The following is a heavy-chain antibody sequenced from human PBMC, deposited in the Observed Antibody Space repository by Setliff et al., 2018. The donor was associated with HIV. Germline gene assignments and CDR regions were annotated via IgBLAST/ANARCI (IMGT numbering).Heavy chain of an antibody. D-gene: IGHD4-4*01. J-gene: IGHJ4*02. V-gene: IGHV1-18*01. CDR3: ARTSSALTTRGEYYFDY. CDR2: ISASDGST. CDR1: GYTFTTFG. Sequence: GASVKVSCKASGYTFTTFGISWVRQAPGQGLEWMGWISASDGSTSNSQKFQGRVTMTRDTSTSTVYMEVNSLRSEDTAVYFCARTSSALTTRGEYYFDYWGQGTLVTVSS.